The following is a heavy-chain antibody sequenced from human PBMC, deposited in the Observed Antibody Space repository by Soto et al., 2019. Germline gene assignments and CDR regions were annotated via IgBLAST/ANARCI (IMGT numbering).Heavy chain of an antibody. CDR2: INTGNGNT. Sequence: ASVKVSCKASGGTFRTSALSWVRQAPGQRLEWMGWINTGNGNTKYSQNFQGRVTITGDTSASTAYMELSSLRSEDTAVYFCARANGAFDIWGQGTMVTVSS. J-gene: IGHJ3*02. V-gene: IGHV1-3*04. CDR3: ARANGAFDI. D-gene: IGHD2-8*01. CDR1: GGTFRTSA.